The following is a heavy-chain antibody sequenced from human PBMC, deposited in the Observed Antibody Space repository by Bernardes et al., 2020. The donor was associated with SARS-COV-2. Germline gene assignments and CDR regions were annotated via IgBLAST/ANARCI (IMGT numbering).Heavy chain of an antibody. J-gene: IGHJ6*02. CDR3: ALRGRKGYDYWSGYAPYYGMDV. Sequence: GGYLRLPRGATASTLSRCWTSSLRSTLGKGLEWVANITQATSHKYRADSVKGRLTISRANAKNSLYLQMNSLRAEDTAVYYCALRGRKGYDYWSGYAPYYGMDVWSQVATVTVSS. CDR2: ITQATSHK. CDR1: ASTLSRCW. V-gene: IGHV3-7*01. D-gene: IGHD3-3*01.